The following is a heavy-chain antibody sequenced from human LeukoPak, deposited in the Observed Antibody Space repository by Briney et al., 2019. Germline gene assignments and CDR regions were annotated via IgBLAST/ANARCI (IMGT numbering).Heavy chain of an antibody. CDR2: IYYSGST. V-gene: IGHV4-59*08. Sequence: SETLSLTCTVSGGSMSAYYWTWFRQPPGKGLEWIGYIYYSGSTNYNPSLRSRVTISVDTSNNQFSLKLTSVTAADTAVYYCATIAGSSSYWGQGTLVTVSS. D-gene: IGHD6-6*01. CDR3: ATIAGSSSY. J-gene: IGHJ4*02. CDR1: GGSMSAYY.